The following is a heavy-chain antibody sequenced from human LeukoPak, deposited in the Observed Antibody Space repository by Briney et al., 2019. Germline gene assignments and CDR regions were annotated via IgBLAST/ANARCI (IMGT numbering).Heavy chain of an antibody. J-gene: IGHJ4*02. Sequence: PGGSLRLSCAASGFTFSNYWMTWVRQAPGKGLEWLANIKRDGSEKYYVDSVKGRFTISRDNAKNSLYLQMNSLSADDTAVYYCARYSPIDYWGQGTLVTVSS. D-gene: IGHD2-21*01. CDR3: ARYSPIDY. V-gene: IGHV3-7*01. CDR2: IKRDGSEK. CDR1: GFTFSNYW.